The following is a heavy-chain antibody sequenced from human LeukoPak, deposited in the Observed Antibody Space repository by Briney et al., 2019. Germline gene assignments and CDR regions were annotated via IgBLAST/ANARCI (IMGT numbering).Heavy chain of an antibody. D-gene: IGHD2-15*01. CDR3: AKELPYSDDAFDI. Sequence: GGSLRLSCAASGFTFSSYGMHWVRQAPGKGLEWVAVIWYDGSNKYYADSVKGRFTISRDNSKNTLYLQMNSLRAEDTAVYYCAKELPYSDDAFDIWGQGTMVTVSS. V-gene: IGHV3-33*06. CDR1: GFTFSSYG. J-gene: IGHJ3*02. CDR2: IWYDGSNK.